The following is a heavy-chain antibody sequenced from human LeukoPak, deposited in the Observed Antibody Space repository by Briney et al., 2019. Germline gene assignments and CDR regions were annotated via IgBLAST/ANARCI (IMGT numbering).Heavy chain of an antibody. D-gene: IGHD2-8*01. CDR1: GFTFSSYG. J-gene: IGHJ3*02. CDR3: ATLMPTSYDAFDI. Sequence: PGGSLRLSCAASGFTFSSYGMHWVRQAPGKGLEWVAFIRYDGSNKYYADSVKGRFTISRDNSKNTLYLQMNSLRAEDTAVYYCATLMPTSYDAFDIWGQGTMVTVSS. CDR2: IRYDGSNK. V-gene: IGHV3-30*02.